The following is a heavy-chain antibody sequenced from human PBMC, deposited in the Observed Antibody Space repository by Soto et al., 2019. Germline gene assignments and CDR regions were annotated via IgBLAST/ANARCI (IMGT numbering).Heavy chain of an antibody. D-gene: IGHD6-19*01. Sequence: ASVKVSCKASGGTFSSYAISWVRQAPGQGLEWMGGIIPIFGTANYAQKFQGRVTITADESTSTAYMELSSLRSEDTAVYYCARTTYSSGWYTYFDYWGQGTLVTVSS. J-gene: IGHJ4*02. CDR1: GGTFSSYA. V-gene: IGHV1-69*13. CDR2: IIPIFGTA. CDR3: ARTTYSSGWYTYFDY.